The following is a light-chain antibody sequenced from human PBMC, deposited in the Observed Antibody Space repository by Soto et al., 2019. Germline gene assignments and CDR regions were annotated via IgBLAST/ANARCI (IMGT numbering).Light chain of an antibody. V-gene: IGKV4-1*01. J-gene: IGKJ1*01. Sequence: DIVMTQSPDSLAVSLGERVTINCKSSQSVLYSSNNKNYLAWYQQKPGQPPKLLIYWASTRESGVPDRFSGSGSGTDFTLTISSLQAEDVAVYYCQQYYSTPPWTFGQGTKVEAK. CDR2: WAS. CDR3: QQYYSTPPWT. CDR1: QSVLYSSNNKNY.